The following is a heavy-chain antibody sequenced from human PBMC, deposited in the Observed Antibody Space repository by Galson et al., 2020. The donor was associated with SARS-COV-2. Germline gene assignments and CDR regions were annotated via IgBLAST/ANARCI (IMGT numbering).Heavy chain of an antibody. J-gene: IGHJ4*02. V-gene: IGHV4-30-4*01. CDR2: IYYSGST. Sequence: SQTLSLTCTVSGGSISSGDYYWSWIRQPPGKGLEWIGYIYYSGSTYYNPSLKSRVTISVDTSKNQFSLKLSSVTAADTAVYYCARVYGDIPVFDYWGQGTLVTVSS. CDR1: GGSISSGDYY. D-gene: IGHD4-17*01. CDR3: ARVYGDIPVFDY.